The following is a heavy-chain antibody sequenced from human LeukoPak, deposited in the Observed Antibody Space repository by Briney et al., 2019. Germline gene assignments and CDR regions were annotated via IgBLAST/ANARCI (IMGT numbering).Heavy chain of an antibody. V-gene: IGHV3-74*01. CDR1: GFTISRYW. D-gene: IGHD2-2*02. CDR3: ARGFCSSTSCYKNWFDP. CDR2: INSDGSST. J-gene: IGHJ5*02. Sequence: RGGSLTLSCAPSGFTISRYWMHWVRHAPGKGLVWVSRINSDGSSTSYADSGKGRFTISRDNAKNTLYLQMNSPRAEDTAVYYCARGFCSSTSCYKNWFDPWGQGTLVSASS.